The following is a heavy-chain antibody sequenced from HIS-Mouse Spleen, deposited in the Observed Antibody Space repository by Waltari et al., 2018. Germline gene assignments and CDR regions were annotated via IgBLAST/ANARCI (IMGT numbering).Heavy chain of an antibody. V-gene: IGHV4-39*07. D-gene: IGHD6-13*01. CDR1: VGSISSSSYY. Sequence: QLQLQESGPGLVKPSETLSLTCTVSVGSISSSSYYCGWLRQPPGKGLEWIGSIYYSGSTYYNPSLKSRVTISVDTSKNQFSLKLSSVTAADTAVYYCAREIPYSSSWYDWYFDLWGRGTLVTVSS. CDR2: IYYSGST. J-gene: IGHJ2*01. CDR3: AREIPYSSSWYDWYFDL.